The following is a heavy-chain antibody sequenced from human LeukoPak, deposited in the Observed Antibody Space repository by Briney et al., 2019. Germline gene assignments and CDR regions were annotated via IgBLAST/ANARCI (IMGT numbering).Heavy chain of an antibody. V-gene: IGHV1-18*01. CDR1: GFHFASYG. J-gene: IGHJ4*02. CDR3: QRITIFGVVIDFDY. D-gene: IGHD3-3*01. CDR2: ISVNNGNT. Sequence: ASVKVSCKASGFHFASYGITWVRQAPGQGLEWMGWISVNNGNTHYAQSFQDRLTMTTDTSTSTAYLEVRSLRYDDTAVYYCQRITIFGVVIDFDYWGQGTLVTVSS.